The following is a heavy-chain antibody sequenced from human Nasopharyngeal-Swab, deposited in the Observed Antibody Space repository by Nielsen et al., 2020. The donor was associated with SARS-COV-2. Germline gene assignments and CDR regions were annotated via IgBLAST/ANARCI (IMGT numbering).Heavy chain of an antibody. V-gene: IGHV1-69*04. CDR2: IIPILGIA. Sequence: KISCAASGFTFSSYAISWVRQAPGQGLEWMGRIIPILGIANYAQKFQGRVTITADKSTSTAYMELSSLRSEDTAVYYCARVKPTDCSGGSCYSLPLGYWGQGTLVTVSS. D-gene: IGHD2-15*01. J-gene: IGHJ4*02. CDR3: ARVKPTDCSGGSCYSLPLGY. CDR1: GFTFSSYA.